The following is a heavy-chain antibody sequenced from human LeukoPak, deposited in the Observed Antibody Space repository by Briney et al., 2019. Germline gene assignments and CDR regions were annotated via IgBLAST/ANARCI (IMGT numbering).Heavy chain of an antibody. Sequence: WASVKVSCKASGYTFTSYDINWVRQATGQGLEWMGWMNPNSGNTGYAQKFQGRVTMTRNTSISTAYMELSSLRSEDTAVYYCARAHYDILTGYLRRLSPAPIYFDYWGQGTLVTVSS. CDR2: MNPNSGNT. D-gene: IGHD3-9*01. CDR1: GYTFTSYD. J-gene: IGHJ4*02. CDR3: ARAHYDILTGYLRRLSPAPIYFDY. V-gene: IGHV1-8*01.